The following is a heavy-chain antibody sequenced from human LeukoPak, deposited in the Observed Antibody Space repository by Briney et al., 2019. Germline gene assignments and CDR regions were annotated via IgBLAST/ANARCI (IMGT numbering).Heavy chain of an antibody. CDR1: GFSFSTTW. CDR3: AKVRSGSLLGAFDI. D-gene: IGHD1-26*01. CDR2: IQSDGSGT. Sequence: GGSLRLSCAASGFSFSTTWMHWVRQVPGKGLVWVSRIQSDGSGTIYADSVKGRFTISRDNAKNSLYLHMNIVRPEDMALYYCAKVRSGSLLGAFDIWGQGTRVTVSS. J-gene: IGHJ3*02. V-gene: IGHV3-74*01.